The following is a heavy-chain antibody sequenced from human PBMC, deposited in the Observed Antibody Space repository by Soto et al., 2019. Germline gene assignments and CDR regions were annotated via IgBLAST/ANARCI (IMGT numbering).Heavy chain of an antibody. CDR1: GYTFTSYG. Sequence: EASVKVSCKASGYTFTSYGISWVRQAPGQGLEWMGWISAYNGNTNYAQKLQGRVTMTTDTSTSTAYMELRSLRSDDTAVYYCAREIAVAGIYYYYGMDVWGQGTTVTVSS. CDR2: ISAYNGNT. V-gene: IGHV1-18*01. CDR3: AREIAVAGIYYYYGMDV. J-gene: IGHJ6*02. D-gene: IGHD6-19*01.